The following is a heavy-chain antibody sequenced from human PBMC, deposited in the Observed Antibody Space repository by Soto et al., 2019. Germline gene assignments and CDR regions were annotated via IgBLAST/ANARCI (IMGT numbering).Heavy chain of an antibody. D-gene: IGHD1-26*01. CDR3: VKAITGGLLNYGTEV. J-gene: IGHJ6*02. V-gene: IGHV3-23*01. CDR1: GFTFSTIA. CDR2: ISPSGGYA. Sequence: EVQLLESGGGFDQPGGSLRLSCAASGFTFSTIAMAWVRQAPGKGLEWVSSISPSGGYAYFADSLKGRFTMSRDNSKNTVYLQLDSLRAEDAATYYCVKAITGGLLNYGTEVWGQGTTVTVS.